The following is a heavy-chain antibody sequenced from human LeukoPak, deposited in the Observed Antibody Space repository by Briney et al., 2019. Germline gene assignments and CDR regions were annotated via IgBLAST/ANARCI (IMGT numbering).Heavy chain of an antibody. V-gene: IGHV4-34*01. CDR3: ARVARGYSYGYWYYFDY. J-gene: IGHJ4*02. CDR2: INHSGST. D-gene: IGHD5-18*01. Sequence: SETLSLTCAVYGGSFSGYYWSWIRQPPGKGLEWIGEINHSGSTNYNPSLKSRVTISVDTSKNQFSLKLSSVTAADTAVYYCARVARGYSYGYWYYFDYWGQGTLVTVSS. CDR1: GGSFSGYY.